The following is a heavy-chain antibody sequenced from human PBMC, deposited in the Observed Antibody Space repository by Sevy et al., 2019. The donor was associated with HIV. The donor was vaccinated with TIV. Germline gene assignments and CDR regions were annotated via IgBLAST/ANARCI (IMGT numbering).Heavy chain of an antibody. CDR1: GITFSSAW. V-gene: IGHV3-15*01. CDR3: TTDLGFYSSK. D-gene: IGHD4-4*01. CDR2: IKSETDGGAA. Sequence: GGSLRLSCAASGITFSSAWMSWVRLVPGKGLEWLGRIKSETDGGAADYAAAMKGRFTISRDDSKETLYLQLNSLKTEDTAVYYCTTDLGFYSSKWGQGTLVTVSS. J-gene: IGHJ4*02.